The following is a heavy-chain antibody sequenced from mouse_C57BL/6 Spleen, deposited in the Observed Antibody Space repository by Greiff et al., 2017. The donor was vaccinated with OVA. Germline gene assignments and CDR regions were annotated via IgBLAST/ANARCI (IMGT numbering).Heavy chain of an antibody. CDR2: IDPSDSET. V-gene: IGHV1-52*01. CDR1: GYTFTSYW. D-gene: IGHD2-10*02. Sequence: QVQLQQPGAELVRPGSSVKLSCKASGYTFTSYWMHWVKQRPIQGLEWIGNIDPSDSETHYNQKFKDKATLTVDKSSSTAYMQLSSLTAEDSAVYYCARGYGNYEGYFDDWGQGTTLTVSS. J-gene: IGHJ2*01. CDR3: ARGYGNYEGYFDD.